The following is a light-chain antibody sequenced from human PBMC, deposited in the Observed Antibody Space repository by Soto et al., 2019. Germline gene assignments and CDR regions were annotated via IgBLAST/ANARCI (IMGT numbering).Light chain of an antibody. Sequence: QSVLTQPASVSGSPGQSIAISCTGTSSDVRGYNFVSWYQHHPGKAPKLLTYDVTYRPSGVSDRFSASKSGNTASLTISGLQTEDEADYYCSSHTSSRTLVFGTGTKVTVL. V-gene: IGLV2-14*03. CDR1: SSDVRGYNF. CDR3: SSHTSSRTLV. CDR2: DVT. J-gene: IGLJ1*01.